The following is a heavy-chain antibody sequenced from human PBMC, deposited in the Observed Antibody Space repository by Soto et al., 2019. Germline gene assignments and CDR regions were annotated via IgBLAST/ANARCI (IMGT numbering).Heavy chain of an antibody. Sequence: ASVKVSCKASGYTFTGYYMHWVRQAPGQGLEWMGWINPNSGGTNYAQKFQGWVTMTRDTSISTAYMELSRLRSDDTAVYYCARGPEGMVRGGIYYFDYWGQGTLVTVSS. CDR1: GYTFTGYY. J-gene: IGHJ4*02. CDR3: ARGPEGMVRGGIYYFDY. V-gene: IGHV1-2*04. CDR2: INPNSGGT. D-gene: IGHD3-10*01.